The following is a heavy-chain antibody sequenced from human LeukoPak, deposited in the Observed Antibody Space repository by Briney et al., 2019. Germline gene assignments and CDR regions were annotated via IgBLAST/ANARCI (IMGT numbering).Heavy chain of an antibody. D-gene: IGHD3-10*01. CDR2: IYPGDSDT. CDR1: GYSFTSYW. CDR3: ARSGITMVRGVIVPGYIDY. Sequence: GESLKISCKGSGYSFTSYWIGWVRQMPGKGLEWMGIIYPGDSDTRYSPSFQGQVTISADKSISTAYLQWSSLKASDTAMYYCARSGITMVRGVIVPGYIDYWGQGTLVTASS. V-gene: IGHV5-51*01. J-gene: IGHJ4*02.